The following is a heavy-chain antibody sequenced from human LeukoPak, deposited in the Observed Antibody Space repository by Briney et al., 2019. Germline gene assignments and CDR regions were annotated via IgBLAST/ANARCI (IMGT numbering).Heavy chain of an antibody. J-gene: IGHJ4*02. CDR2: ISGSGGST. CDR3: AKDPVVRGVRRAGLFDY. Sequence: GGSLRLSCAASGFTFSSYAMSWVRQAPGKGLEWVSAISGSGGSTYYADSVKGRFTISRDNSKNTLYLQMNSLRAEDTAVYYCAKDPVVRGVRRAGLFDYWGQGTLVTVSS. D-gene: IGHD3-10*01. CDR1: GFTFSSYA. V-gene: IGHV3-23*01.